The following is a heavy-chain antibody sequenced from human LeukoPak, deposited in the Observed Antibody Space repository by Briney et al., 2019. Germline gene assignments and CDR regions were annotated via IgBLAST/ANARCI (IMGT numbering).Heavy chain of an antibody. J-gene: IGHJ3*02. Sequence: SETLSLTCAVYGGSFSVYYWSWIRQPPGKGLEWIGEINHSGSTNYNPSLKSRVTISLNTSKSQFFLTLSSVTDAKTAVFYCARGRRRSLIVGTTRRSRAFDIWGQGTMVTVSS. CDR3: ARGRRRSLIVGTTRRSRAFDI. D-gene: IGHD1-26*01. V-gene: IGHV4-34*01. CDR2: INHSGST. CDR1: GGSFSVYY.